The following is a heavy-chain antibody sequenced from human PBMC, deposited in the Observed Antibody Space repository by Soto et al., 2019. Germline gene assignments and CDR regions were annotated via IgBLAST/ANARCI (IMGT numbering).Heavy chain of an antibody. J-gene: IGHJ5*01. D-gene: IGHD3-10*01. CDR1: DYSISNGYY. CDR3: ATQGYGSGTNWFES. CDR2: IYYSGNP. Sequence: PSETLSLTCAVSDYSISNGYYWGWIRQPPGKGLEWIGSIYYSGNPYYNPSLKSRVTKSVDTSKNQSSRKFTSLPCAKAAVYYCATQGYGSGTNWFESWGQGTLVTVS. V-gene: IGHV4-38-2*01.